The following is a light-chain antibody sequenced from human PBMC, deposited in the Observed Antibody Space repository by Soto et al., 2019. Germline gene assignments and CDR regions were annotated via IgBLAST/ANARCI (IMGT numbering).Light chain of an antibody. CDR3: QQFASLPRT. CDR2: AAS. Sequence: EIVLTQSPGTLSLSPGESGTLSCRAGQSLSSGFLAWYQQRPGKAPRLLIYAASSRATGIPDRFSGTGSGTDFTLTISRLEPEDFAVYYCQQFASLPRTFGQGSKVDIK. CDR1: QSLSSGF. V-gene: IGKV3-20*01. J-gene: IGKJ1*01.